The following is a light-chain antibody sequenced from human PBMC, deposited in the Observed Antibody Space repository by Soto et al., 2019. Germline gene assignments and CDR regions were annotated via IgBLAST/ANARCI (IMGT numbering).Light chain of an antibody. CDR3: SSYAGSNKV. J-gene: IGLJ2*01. V-gene: IGLV2-8*01. CDR1: SSDVGGYNY. Sequence: QSALTQPLSASGSPGQSVTISCTGTSSDVGGYNYVSWYQQRPGKAPKLMIYEVSKRPSGVPDRFSGSKSGNTASLTVSGLQAEDEADYYCSSYAGSNKVFGGGTKLTVL. CDR2: EVS.